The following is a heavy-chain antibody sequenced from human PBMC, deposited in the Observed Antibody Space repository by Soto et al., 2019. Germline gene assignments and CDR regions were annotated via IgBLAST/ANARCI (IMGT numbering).Heavy chain of an antibody. CDR2: INDSGST. CDR1: GGSFSGYY. CDR3: ARGGSSWYLDYNWFDP. Sequence: SETLSLTCAVYGGSFSGYYWTWIRQPPGKGLEWIGEINDSGSTNYNPSLKSRVSTSVDTSKNQFSLKLSSVTAADTAVYYCARGGSSWYLDYNWFDPWGQGTLVTVS. V-gene: IGHV4-34*01. J-gene: IGHJ5*02. D-gene: IGHD6-13*01.